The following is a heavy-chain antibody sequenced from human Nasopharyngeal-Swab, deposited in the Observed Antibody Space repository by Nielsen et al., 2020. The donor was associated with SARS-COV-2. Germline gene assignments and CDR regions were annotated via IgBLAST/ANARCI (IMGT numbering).Heavy chain of an antibody. V-gene: IGHV1-46*01. D-gene: IGHD6-19*01. J-gene: IGHJ4*02. CDR2: INPSGDST. CDR3: AREEAVAGRIDY. CDR1: GYTFTSYY. Sequence: ASVKVSCKASGYTFTSYYMHWVRQAPGQGLEWMGIINPSGDSTSYAQKFQGRVTMTRDTSTSTVYMELSSLRSEDTAVYYCAREEAVAGRIDYWGQGTLVTVSS.